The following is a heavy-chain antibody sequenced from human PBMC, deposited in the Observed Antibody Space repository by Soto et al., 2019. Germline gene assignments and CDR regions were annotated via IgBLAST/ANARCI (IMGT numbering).Heavy chain of an antibody. V-gene: IGHV3-30-3*01. Sequence: GGSLRLSCAASGFTFSSYAMHWVRQAPGKGLEWVAVISYDGSNKYYADSVKGRFTISRDNSKNTLYLQMNSLRAEDTAVYYCARDGWIQLFHPYLAGKLDYWGQGTLVTVSS. D-gene: IGHD5-18*01. CDR1: GFTFSSYA. CDR3: ARDGWIQLFHPYLAGKLDY. J-gene: IGHJ4*02. CDR2: ISYDGSNK.